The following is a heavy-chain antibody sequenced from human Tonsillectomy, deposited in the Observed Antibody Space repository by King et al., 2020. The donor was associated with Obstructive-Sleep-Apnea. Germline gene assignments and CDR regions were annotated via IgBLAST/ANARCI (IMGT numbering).Heavy chain of an antibody. Sequence: EQLVQSGTEVKKPGESLTISCKDSGYSFTSYWIGWVRQMPGKGLEGRGNIFPSCSDTLFNPTFQGRVTISADKSISTAYLEWSSLKASDTAMYYCARQQSYYYGMDVWGQGTTVTGSS. J-gene: IGHJ6*02. CDR3: ARQQSYYYGMDV. D-gene: IGHD6-19*01. CDR2: IFPSCSDT. CDR1: GYSFTSYW. V-gene: IGHV5-51*01.